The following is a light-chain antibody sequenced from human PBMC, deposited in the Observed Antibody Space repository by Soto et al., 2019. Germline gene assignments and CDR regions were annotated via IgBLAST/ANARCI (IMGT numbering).Light chain of an antibody. CDR2: GAS. Sequence: EIVMSLSPATLSGSQGVGVTLSCGARQSVSTNLAWYQQNPGQAPRLLNYGASTRATGIPARLSDGGSETEFTLTICSLQSEDFAVYFCQQYNNSPPTCGQGTRLESK. J-gene: IGKJ5*01. CDR1: QSVSTN. V-gene: IGKV3-15*01. CDR3: QQYNNSPPT.